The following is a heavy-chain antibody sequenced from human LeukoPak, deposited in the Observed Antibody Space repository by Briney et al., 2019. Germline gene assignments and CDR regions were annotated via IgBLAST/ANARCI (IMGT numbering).Heavy chain of an antibody. CDR2: IYSGGGT. V-gene: IGHV3-53*01. J-gene: IGHJ2*01. Sequence: GRSLRLSCAASGFTFDDYAMHWVRQAPGKGLEWVSVIYSGGGTNYADSVKGRFTISRDNSKNTLYLQMNSLRVEDTAVYYCARDAGTGDSYYWYFDLWGRGTQVTVSS. D-gene: IGHD2-21*01. CDR1: GFTFDDYA. CDR3: ARDAGTGDSYYWYFDL.